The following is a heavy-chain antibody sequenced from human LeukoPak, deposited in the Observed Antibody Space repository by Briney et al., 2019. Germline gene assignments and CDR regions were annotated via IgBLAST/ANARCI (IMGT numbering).Heavy chain of an antibody. V-gene: IGHV1-2*06. J-gene: IGHJ4*02. CDR2: INPNTGDT. Sequence: ASVKVSCKASGYTFTNYHTHWVRQVSGQGLEWMGRINPNTGDTNSARKFQGRVTMTRDTSISTVYMELSRLRSDDTAVYYCARDRGDDTVSYFDYWGQGTLVTVSS. D-gene: IGHD3-22*01. CDR1: GYTFTNYH. CDR3: ARDRGDDTVSYFDY.